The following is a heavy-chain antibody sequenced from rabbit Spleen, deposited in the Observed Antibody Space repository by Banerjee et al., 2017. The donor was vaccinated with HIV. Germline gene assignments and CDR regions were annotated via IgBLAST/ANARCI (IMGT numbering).Heavy chain of an antibody. Sequence: QEQLEESGGDLVKPEGSLTLTCTASGFSFSSSHYMCWVRQAPGKGLEWIGCIYTGSSGSTYYASWAKGRFTISKTSSTTVTLQMTSLTVADTATYFCARDAAGHGGRANAADLWGQGTLVTVS. J-gene: IGHJ6*01. D-gene: IGHD6-1*01. CDR2: IYTGSSGST. CDR3: ARDAAGHGGRANAADL. V-gene: IGHV1S45*01. CDR1: GFSFSSSHY.